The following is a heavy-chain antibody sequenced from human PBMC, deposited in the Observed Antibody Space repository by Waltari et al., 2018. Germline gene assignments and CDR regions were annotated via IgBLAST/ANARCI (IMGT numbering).Heavy chain of an antibody. Sequence: EVQLVESGGGLVQPGGSLRLSCAHSGFSFSNHWFHWVRQAPGKGLVWVSCINSDGSATCYADSVKGRFTISRDDAKNTLYLQMNSLRAEDTAVYYCVRGMVRAVGFDFWGQGTLVTVSS. CDR2: INSDGSAT. CDR1: GFSFSNHW. CDR3: VRGMVRAVGFDF. D-gene: IGHD1-26*01. V-gene: IGHV3-74*01. J-gene: IGHJ4*02.